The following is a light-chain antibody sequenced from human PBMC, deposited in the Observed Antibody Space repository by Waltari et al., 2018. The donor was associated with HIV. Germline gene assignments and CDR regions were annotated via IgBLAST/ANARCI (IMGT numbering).Light chain of an antibody. Sequence: QSAPTQPPSASGSPGQSVTISCTGTSSDIGGYKYVSWYQQHPGKAPKLIIYAVNKWPSWFPYRFSGSKSGITASLTVSGLQAEDEADYYCVSYAGSRDYVFGTGTKVTVL. CDR1: SSDIGGYKY. CDR2: AVN. J-gene: IGLJ1*01. V-gene: IGLV2-8*01. CDR3: VSYAGSRDYV.